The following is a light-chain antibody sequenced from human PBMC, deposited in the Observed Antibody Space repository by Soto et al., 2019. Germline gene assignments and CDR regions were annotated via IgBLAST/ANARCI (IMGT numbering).Light chain of an antibody. J-gene: IGKJ1*01. CDR3: QQYYDAPQN. CDR2: WAS. CDR1: QSVLYSSNNKNY. V-gene: IGKV4-1*01. Sequence: DIVMTQSPDSLAVSLGERATINCKSSQSVLYSSNNKNYLAWYQQKPGQPPKLLINWASTRESGVPDRFSGSGSGTDFTLTISSLQAEDVAVYYCQQYYDAPQNFGQGTKVEIK.